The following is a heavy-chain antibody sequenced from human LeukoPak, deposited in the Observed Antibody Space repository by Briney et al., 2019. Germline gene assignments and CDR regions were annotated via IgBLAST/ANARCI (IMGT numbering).Heavy chain of an antibody. V-gene: IGHV4-59*01. D-gene: IGHD5-18*01. Sequence: PSETLSLTCTVSGGSISSYYWSWIRQPPGKGLEWIGYIYYSGSTNYSPSLKSRVTMSVDTSKTQFSLKLSSVTAADTAVYYCASMAWGGYSYGRYYFDYWGQGTLVTVSS. CDR2: IYYSGST. CDR1: GGSISSYY. J-gene: IGHJ4*02. CDR3: ASMAWGGYSYGRYYFDY.